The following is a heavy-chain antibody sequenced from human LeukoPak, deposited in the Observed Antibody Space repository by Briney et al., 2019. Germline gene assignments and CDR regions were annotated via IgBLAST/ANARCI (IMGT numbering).Heavy chain of an antibody. Sequence: GGSLRLSCAASGFTFSSYAMHWVRQAPGKGLEWVAVISYDGSNKYYADSVKGRFTISRDNSKNTLYLQMNSLRAEDTAVYYCVKADCSGGSCYRIWGQGTLVTVSS. CDR3: VKADCSGGSCYRI. V-gene: IGHV3-30*04. J-gene: IGHJ4*02. CDR1: GFTFSSYA. D-gene: IGHD2-15*01. CDR2: ISYDGSNK.